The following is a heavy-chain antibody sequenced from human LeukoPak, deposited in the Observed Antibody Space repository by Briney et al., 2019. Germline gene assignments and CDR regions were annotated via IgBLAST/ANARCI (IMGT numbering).Heavy chain of an antibody. CDR3: AKARIAAAGTGAFDV. CDR1: GFTVSSYG. D-gene: IGHD6-13*01. Sequence: GGSLRLSCAASGFTVSSYGMTWVRQAPGKGLEWVSAFSATDGSAQYAESVKGRFTISRDNSKSSLYLQMNSLGDEDTAVYYCAKARIAAAGTGAFDVWGQGTMVTVSS. J-gene: IGHJ3*01. V-gene: IGHV3-23*01. CDR2: FSATDGSA.